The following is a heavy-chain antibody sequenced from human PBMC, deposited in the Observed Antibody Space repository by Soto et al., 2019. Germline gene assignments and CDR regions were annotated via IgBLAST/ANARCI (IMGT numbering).Heavy chain of an antibody. CDR1: GGSISSYY. V-gene: IGHV4-59*01. J-gene: IGHJ4*02. Sequence: PSETLSLTCAVYGGSISSYYWSWIRQPPGKGLEWIGYIYYSGSTNYNPSLKSRVTISVDTSKNQFSLKLSSVTAADTAVYYCARGGGAYYYDSSGYYYYFDYWGQGTLVTVSS. CDR3: ARGGGAYYYDSSGYYYYFDY. D-gene: IGHD3-22*01. CDR2: IYYSGST.